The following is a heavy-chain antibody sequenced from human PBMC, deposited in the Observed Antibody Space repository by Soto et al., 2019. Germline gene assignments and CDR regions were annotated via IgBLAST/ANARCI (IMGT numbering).Heavy chain of an antibody. Sequence: ELQLLESGGGLVQPGGSLRLSCAASGFIFGYTFNNYAMSWVRQAPGKGLEWVSGISGSGDKTYYAGSVKGRFTISRDNSKNTMYLQMNSLRAEDTAVYHCASTLGFCSSVSCADYWGQGTLVTVSS. J-gene: IGHJ4*02. D-gene: IGHD2-2*01. CDR2: ISGSGDKT. V-gene: IGHV3-23*01. CDR3: ASTLGFCSSVSCADY. CDR1: GFIFGYTFNNYA.